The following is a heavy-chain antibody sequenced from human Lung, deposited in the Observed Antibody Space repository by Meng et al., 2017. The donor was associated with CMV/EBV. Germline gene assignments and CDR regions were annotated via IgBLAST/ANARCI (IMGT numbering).Heavy chain of an antibody. CDR1: GFNFVDYA. V-gene: IGHV3-49*04. J-gene: IGHJ4*02. Sequence: GGXLRLXXTASGFNFVDYAMSWVRQAPGKGPEWLGFIRSEGYGGTREYAASVKGRFTISRDDSKSIAYLQMDSLNTEDTALYYCTTGGGGSHGYPYYFDYWGQGAXVTVSS. CDR3: TTGGGGSHGYPYYFDY. D-gene: IGHD5-18*01. CDR2: IRSEGYGGTR.